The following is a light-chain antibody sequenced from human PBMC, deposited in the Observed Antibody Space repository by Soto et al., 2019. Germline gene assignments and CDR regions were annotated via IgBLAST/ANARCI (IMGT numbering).Light chain of an antibody. CDR3: QQYYSYST. Sequence: AIRMTQSPSSLSASTGDRVTITCRASQGISSYLAWYQQKPGKAPKLLIYAASTLQSGVPSRFSGSGSGTDFNLTISCLQSEDFATYYCQQYYSYSTFGQGTKVEIK. J-gene: IGKJ1*01. CDR2: AAS. CDR1: QGISSY. V-gene: IGKV1-8*01.